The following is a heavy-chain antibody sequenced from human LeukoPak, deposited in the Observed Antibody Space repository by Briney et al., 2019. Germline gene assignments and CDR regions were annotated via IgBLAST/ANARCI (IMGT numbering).Heavy chain of an antibody. CDR1: GFTFSNYW. V-gene: IGHV3-74*01. Sequence: GGSLRLSCAASGFTFSNYWMHWVRHAPGKGLVWVSRINSDGINTSYADSMKGRFTISRDNAKNTLNLQMNSLRAEDTAVYYCARDLGQYYDTSDNWFDPWGQGTLVTVSS. CDR2: INSDGINT. D-gene: IGHD3-22*01. J-gene: IGHJ5*02. CDR3: ARDLGQYYDTSDNWFDP.